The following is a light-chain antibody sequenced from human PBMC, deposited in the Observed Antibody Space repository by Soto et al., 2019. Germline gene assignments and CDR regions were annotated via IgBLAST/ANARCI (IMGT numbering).Light chain of an antibody. J-gene: IGLJ1*01. CDR1: NIGSKS. Sequence: SYELTQPPSVSVAPGKTARITCGGNNIGSKSVHWYQQKPGQAPVLVIYYDSDRPSGIPERFSGSNSGNTATLTISRVEAGDEADYYCQVCDSSSDHYVFGTVTKVTVL. V-gene: IGLV3-21*04. CDR3: QVCDSSSDHYV. CDR2: YDS.